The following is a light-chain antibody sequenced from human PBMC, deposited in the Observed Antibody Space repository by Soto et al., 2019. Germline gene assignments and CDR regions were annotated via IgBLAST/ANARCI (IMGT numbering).Light chain of an antibody. V-gene: IGLV2-14*01. CDR1: SSDIGLYNY. CDR2: EVN. Sequence: QSALSQPASMSGSPGQSITIPCTGASSDIGLYNYVSWYQHHPGKAPKLLISEVNVRPSGLSDRFSASKAGNKASLTISGLQPEDEAYYYCSSLSTTSTPIVFGSGTKVTVL. J-gene: IGLJ1*01. CDR3: SSLSTTSTPIV.